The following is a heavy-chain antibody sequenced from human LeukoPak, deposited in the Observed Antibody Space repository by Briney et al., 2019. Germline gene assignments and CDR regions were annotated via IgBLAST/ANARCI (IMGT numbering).Heavy chain of an antibody. CDR2: INPNSGGT. Sequence: GASVKVSCKASGYTFTGYDMHWVRQAPGQGLEWMGWINPNSGGTNYAQKFQGRVTMTRDTSISTAYMELSRLRSDDTAVYYCARVPNRGDKFDPWGQGTLVTVSS. CDR1: GYTFTGYD. J-gene: IGHJ5*02. CDR3: ARVPNRGDKFDP. D-gene: IGHD4-17*01. V-gene: IGHV1-2*02.